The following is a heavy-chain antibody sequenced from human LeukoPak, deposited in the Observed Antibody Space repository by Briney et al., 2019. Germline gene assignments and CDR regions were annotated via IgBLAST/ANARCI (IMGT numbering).Heavy chain of an antibody. CDR2: IIPIFGTA. D-gene: IGHD3-22*01. J-gene: IGHJ5*02. CDR3: ARLGPYYDSSGYGEYNWFDP. Sequence: ASVKVSCKASGGTFSSYAISWVRQAPGQGLEWMGGIIPIFGTANYAQEFQGRVTITADESTSTAYMELSSLRSEDTAVYYCARLGPYYDSSGYGEYNWFDPWGQGTLVTVSS. CDR1: GGTFSSYA. V-gene: IGHV1-69*01.